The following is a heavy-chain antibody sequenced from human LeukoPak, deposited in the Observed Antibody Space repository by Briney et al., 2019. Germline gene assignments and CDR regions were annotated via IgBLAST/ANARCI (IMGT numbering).Heavy chain of an antibody. CDR1: GFTFSSYA. Sequence: GGSLRLSCAASGFTFSSYAMRWVRQAPGKGLEWVSAISGSGGSTYYADSVKGRFTISRDNSKNTLYLQMNSLRAEDTAVYYCAKVREDDYVWGSYRHLPYYYMDVWGKGTTVTISS. D-gene: IGHD3-16*02. J-gene: IGHJ6*03. CDR3: AKVREDDYVWGSYRHLPYYYMDV. CDR2: ISGSGGST. V-gene: IGHV3-23*01.